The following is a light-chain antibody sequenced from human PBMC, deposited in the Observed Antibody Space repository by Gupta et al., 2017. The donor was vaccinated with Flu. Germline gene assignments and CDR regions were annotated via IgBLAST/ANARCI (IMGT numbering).Light chain of an antibody. CDR3: QQYGSSPQGT. CDR2: GAS. V-gene: IGKV3-20*01. CDR1: QSGSSSY. J-gene: IGKJ1*01. Sequence: EIVLTQSPGTLSLSPGERATLACKASQSGSSSYLAWYQQKPGQAPRLLIYGASSRATGIPDRFSGSGSGTDFTLTISRLEPEDFAVYYCQQYGSSPQGTFGQGTKVEIK.